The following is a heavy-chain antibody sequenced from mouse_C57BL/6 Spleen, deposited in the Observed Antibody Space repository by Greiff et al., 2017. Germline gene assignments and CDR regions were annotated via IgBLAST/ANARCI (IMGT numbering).Heavy chain of an antibody. CDR1: GYTFTEYT. CDR3: ARHEIGYSYSNYYFDY. V-gene: IGHV1-62-2*01. CDR2: FYPGSGSI. Sequence: LVKPGASVKLSCKASGYTFTEYTIHWVKQRSGQGLEWIGWFYPGSGSIKYNEKFKDKATLTADKSSSTVYMELSRLTSEDSAVYFCARHEIGYSYSNYYFDYWGQGTTLTVSS. D-gene: IGHD2-5*01. J-gene: IGHJ2*01.